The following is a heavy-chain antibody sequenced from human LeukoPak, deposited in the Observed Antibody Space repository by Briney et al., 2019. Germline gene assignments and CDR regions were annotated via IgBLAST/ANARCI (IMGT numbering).Heavy chain of an antibody. CDR2: IKQDGSEK. J-gene: IGHJ4*02. CDR1: EFTFSSYW. CDR3: ARRGGSYRDY. D-gene: IGHD1-26*01. Sequence: PGGSLRLSCAASEFTFSSYWMSWVRQAPGKGLEWVANIKQDGSEKYYVDSVKGRFTISRDNAKNSLYLQMNSLRAEDTAVYYCARRGGSYRDYWGQGTLVTVSS. V-gene: IGHV3-7*01.